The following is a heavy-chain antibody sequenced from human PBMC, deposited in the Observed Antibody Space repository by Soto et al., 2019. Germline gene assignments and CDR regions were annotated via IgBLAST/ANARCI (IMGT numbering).Heavy chain of an antibody. J-gene: IGHJ6*02. Sequence: HVQLQQWGAGLLKPSETLSLTCAVYGGSFSGYYWSWIRQPPGKGLEWIGEINHSGSTNYNPSLKSRVTISVDTSKNQFSLKLSSVTAADTAVYYCARFVYYDSSGYYPQSYGMDVWGQGTTVTVSS. CDR2: INHSGST. V-gene: IGHV4-34*01. CDR1: GGSFSGYY. D-gene: IGHD3-22*01. CDR3: ARFVYYDSSGYYPQSYGMDV.